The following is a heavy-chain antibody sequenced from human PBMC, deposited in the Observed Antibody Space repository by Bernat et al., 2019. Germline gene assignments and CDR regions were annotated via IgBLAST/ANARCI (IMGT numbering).Heavy chain of an antibody. Sequence: EVQLVESGGGLVQPGGSLRLSCAASGFTFSDHYMDWVRQAPGKGLEWVGRSRNKDKTFTTEYAASVTGRLTISRDESKNSLYLQMNSLKTEDTAVYYSATASSYSGTSETSNYFDSWDQGTLVTVSS. V-gene: IGHV3-72*01. D-gene: IGHD1-26*01. CDR2: SRNKDKTFTT. J-gene: IGHJ4*02. CDR3: ATASSYSGTSETSNYFDS. CDR1: GFTFSDHY.